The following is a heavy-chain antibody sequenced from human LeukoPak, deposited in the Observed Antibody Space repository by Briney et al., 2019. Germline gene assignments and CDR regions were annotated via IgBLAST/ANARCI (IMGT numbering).Heavy chain of an antibody. D-gene: IGHD1-26*01. CDR3: PKDRGRVSGSFEFDF. J-gene: IGHJ4*02. CDR1: GFTFSSYG. V-gene: IGHV3-30*02. CDR2: IRYDGSNK. Sequence: PGGSLRLSCAASGFTFSSYGMHWVREAPGKGLGGGAFIRYDGSNKYYADSVKGRFTISRDKSKNTLYLQMNSLRAEDTAVYYCPKDRGRVSGSFEFDFWGQGTVLPVSS.